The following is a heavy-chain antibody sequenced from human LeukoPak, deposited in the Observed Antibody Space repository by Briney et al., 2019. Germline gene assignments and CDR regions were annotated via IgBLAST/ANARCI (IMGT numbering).Heavy chain of an antibody. J-gene: IGHJ4*02. Sequence: ETLSLTCTVSGGSISSSSYYWGWIRQPPGKGLEWAAHIKQDGSEQYYVDSVKGRFTTSRDNAKNSLYLQMNSLRAEDTAVYYCARDWGASGSFDYWGQGILVTVSS. CDR2: IKQDGSEQ. D-gene: IGHD3-22*01. CDR1: GGSISSSSYY. CDR3: ARDWGASGSFDY. V-gene: IGHV3-7*01.